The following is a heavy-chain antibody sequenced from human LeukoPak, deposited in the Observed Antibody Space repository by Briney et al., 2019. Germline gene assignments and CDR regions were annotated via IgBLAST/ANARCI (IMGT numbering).Heavy chain of an antibody. CDR1: GGSISSYY. Sequence: SETLSLTCTVSGGSISSYYWSWIRQPPGKGLEWIGYIYYSGSTNYNPSLKSRVTISVDTSKNQFSLKLSSVTAADTGVYYCARGVAVAGTDTDDYYYGMDVWGQGTTVTVSS. V-gene: IGHV4-59*01. CDR2: IYYSGST. J-gene: IGHJ6*02. CDR3: ARGVAVAGTDTDDYYYGMDV. D-gene: IGHD6-19*01.